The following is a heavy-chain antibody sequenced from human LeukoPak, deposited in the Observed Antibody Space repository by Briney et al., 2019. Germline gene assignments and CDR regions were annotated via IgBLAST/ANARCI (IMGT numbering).Heavy chain of an antibody. J-gene: IGHJ4*02. CDR2: IKSKIEGGTT. CDR1: GFTFSHAW. V-gene: IGHV3-15*01. CDR3: SSNMVE. D-gene: IGHD4/OR15-4a*01. Sequence: PGGSLRLSCAASGFTFSHAWMSWVRQAPGKGLEWVGRIKSKIEGGTTEYAAPVKGRFTISRDDSKNTLYLQTNSLKTEDTAVYYCSSNMVEWGQGTLVTVSS.